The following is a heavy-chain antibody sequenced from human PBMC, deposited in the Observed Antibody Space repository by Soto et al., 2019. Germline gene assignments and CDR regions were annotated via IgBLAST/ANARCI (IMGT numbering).Heavy chain of an antibody. CDR3: ARRGRRPYYYYGMDV. J-gene: IGHJ6*02. CDR1: GFTFSSYS. Sequence: GSLRLSCAASGFTFSSYSMNWVRQAPGKGLEWVSYISSSSSTIYYADSVKGRFTISRDNAKNSLYLQMNSLRDEDTAVCYCARRGRRPYYYYGMDVWGQGTTVTVSS. CDR2: ISSSSSTI. V-gene: IGHV3-48*02.